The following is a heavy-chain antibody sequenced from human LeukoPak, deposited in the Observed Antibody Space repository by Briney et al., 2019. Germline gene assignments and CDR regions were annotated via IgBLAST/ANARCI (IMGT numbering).Heavy chain of an antibody. CDR1: GFTFSTFA. D-gene: IGHD1-1*01. V-gene: IGHV3-23*01. J-gene: IGHJ4*02. Sequence: GGSLRLSCAASGFTFSTFAMIWVRQPPGKGLEWVSSIFPSGGEIHYADSVRGRFTISRDNSKSTLSLQMNSLRAEGTAIYYCASTELEPDYWGQGTLVTVSS. CDR3: ASTELEPDY. CDR2: IFPSGGEI.